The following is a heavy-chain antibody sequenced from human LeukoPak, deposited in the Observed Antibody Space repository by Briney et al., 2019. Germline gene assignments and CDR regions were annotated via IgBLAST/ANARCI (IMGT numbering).Heavy chain of an antibody. CDR2: ISSSSSSYI. V-gene: IGHV3-21*01. CDR1: GFTFSSYS. J-gene: IGHJ5*02. D-gene: IGHD3-10*01. CDR3: ARDFSHGSGSYGAVWFDP. Sequence: KAGGSLRLSCAASGFTFSSYSMNWVRQAPGKGLEWVSSISSSSSSYIYYAGSVKGRFTISRDNAKNSLYLQMNSLGAEDTAVYYCARDFSHGSGSYGAVWFDPWGQGTLVTVSS.